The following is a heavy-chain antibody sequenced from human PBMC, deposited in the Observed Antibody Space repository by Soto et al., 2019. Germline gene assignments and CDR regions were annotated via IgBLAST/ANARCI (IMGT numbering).Heavy chain of an antibody. CDR3: AKDVSSRRWFDP. J-gene: IGHJ5*02. CDR1: GASIRSYH. Sequence: QVQLQESGPGLVKPSETLSLTCAVSGASIRSYHWSWIRQPAGKGLEWIGRMQHTGNTNYNPSLKSRVTRYVDTYKNQIALKMTAVTAADTAVYFCAKDVSSRRWFDPWGQGILVIVSS. D-gene: IGHD3-16*01. V-gene: IGHV4-4*07. CDR2: MQHTGNT.